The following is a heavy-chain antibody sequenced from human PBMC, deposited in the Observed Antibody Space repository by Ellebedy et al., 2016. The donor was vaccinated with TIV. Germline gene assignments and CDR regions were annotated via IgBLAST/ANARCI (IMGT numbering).Heavy chain of an antibody. CDR3: ARLATCRTSCLHYYYGMDV. V-gene: IGHV4-61*01. CDR1: GGSVSSGSYY. J-gene: IGHJ6*02. D-gene: IGHD2-2*01. CDR2: IYYSGST. Sequence: MPSETLSLTCTVSGGSVSSGSYYWSWIRQSPGKGLEWIAYIYYSGSTNYNPSLKSRVTISVDTSKNQFSLKLSSVTAADTAVYYCARLATCRTSCLHYYYGMDVWGQGTTVTVSS.